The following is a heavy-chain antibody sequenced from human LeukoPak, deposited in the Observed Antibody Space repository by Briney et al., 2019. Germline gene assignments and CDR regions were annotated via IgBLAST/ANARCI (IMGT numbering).Heavy chain of an antibody. J-gene: IGHJ4*02. D-gene: IGHD2-15*01. CDR3: ARDYCSGGSCLD. CDR2: IYSGGST. CDR1: GFTFSNYA. V-gene: IGHV3-66*02. Sequence: PGASLRLSCAASGFTFSNYAMSWVRQAPGKGLEWVSVIYSGGSTYYADSVKGRFTISRDNSKNTLYLQMNSLRAEDTAVYYCARDYCSGGSCLDWGQGTLVTVSS.